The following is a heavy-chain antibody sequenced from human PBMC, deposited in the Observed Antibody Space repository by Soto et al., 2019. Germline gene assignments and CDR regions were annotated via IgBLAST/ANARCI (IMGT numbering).Heavy chain of an antibody. CDR2: IAYDGSNR. J-gene: IGHJ5*02. CDR1: GFSIRRSA. D-gene: IGHD1-1*01. V-gene: IGHV3-30*04. Sequence: QVQLVESGGGVVQPGRSLRLSWAASGFSIRRSAMHWVRQDPGKGLEWVAVIAYDGSNRWDADSAKGRFTISRDNSKNTVYLQMSSLRGEDTSVYYCARDLQAGTDNVNWFAPWGQGTLVTVSS. CDR3: ARDLQAGTDNVNWFAP.